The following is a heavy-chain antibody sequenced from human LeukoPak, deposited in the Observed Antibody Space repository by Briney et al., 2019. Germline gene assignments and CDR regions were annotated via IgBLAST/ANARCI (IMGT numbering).Heavy chain of an antibody. CDR1: GYTFTNYY. D-gene: IGHD3-22*01. Sequence: VSVKVSCKASGYTFTNYYIHWVRQAPGQGLEWMGIVNPSGGSTSYAEKFQGRVTMTRDTSTSTVYMELSSLRSEDTALYYCARGRFPTKRSAYYYGAFDIWGQGTMVTVSS. CDR3: ARGRFPTKRSAYYYGAFDI. J-gene: IGHJ3*02. V-gene: IGHV1-46*01. CDR2: VNPSGGST.